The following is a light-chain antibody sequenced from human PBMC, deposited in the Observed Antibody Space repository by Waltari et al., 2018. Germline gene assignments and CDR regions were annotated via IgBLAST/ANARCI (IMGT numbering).Light chain of an antibody. CDR3: HQYYATPWT. CDR2: GAS. V-gene: IGKV4-1*01. CDR1: QSVLYSPNSKND. Sequence: DIVMTQSPDSLAVSLGERATINCKSSQSVLYSPNSKNDFAWYQQKPGQPPKLLIYGASTRESGVPDRFSGSGSGTDFTLTISSLQAEDVAVYYCHQYYATPWTFGQGTKLEIK. J-gene: IGKJ1*01.